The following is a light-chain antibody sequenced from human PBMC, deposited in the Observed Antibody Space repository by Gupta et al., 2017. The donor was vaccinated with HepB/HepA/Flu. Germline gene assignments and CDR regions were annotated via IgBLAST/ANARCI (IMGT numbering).Light chain of an antibody. Sequence: QSVVTQPHSASGTPGQRVTISCSGSSSNIGSNTVDWFRQLPRPAPKLLIYSDNERPSGVPARFSGSKSGTSASLVISDLQSKDEADYYCAAWDDSLNGVVFGGGTKVTVL. V-gene: IGLV1-44*01. CDR3: AAWDDSLNGVV. CDR1: SSNIGSNT. J-gene: IGLJ3*02. CDR2: SDN.